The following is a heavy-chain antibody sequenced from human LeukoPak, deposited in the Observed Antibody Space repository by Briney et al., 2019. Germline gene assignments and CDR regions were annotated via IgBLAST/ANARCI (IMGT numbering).Heavy chain of an antibody. J-gene: IGHJ4*02. V-gene: IGHV4-34*01. CDR3: ARVATMVRGVPYFDY. Sequence: KASETLSLTCAVYGGSFSGYYWSWIRQPPGKGLEWIGEINHSGSTNHNPSLKSRVTISVDTSKNQFSLKLSSVTAADTAVYYCARVATMVRGVPYFDYWGQGTLVTVSS. CDR2: INHSGST. D-gene: IGHD3-10*01. CDR1: GGSFSGYY.